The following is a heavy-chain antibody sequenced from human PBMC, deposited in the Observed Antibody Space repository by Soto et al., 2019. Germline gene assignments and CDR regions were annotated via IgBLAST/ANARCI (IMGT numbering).Heavy chain of an antibody. CDR2: IRSSSSIA. D-gene: IGHD3-10*01. V-gene: IGHV3-48*02. Sequence: EVQLVGSGGGLVQPGGSLRLSCAASGFTFSSYSMNWVRQAPGKGLEWISYIRSSSSIAYYADSVKGRFTISGDTAKNELYLQMNSLRDEDTAVYYCARDHLWAFDYWGQGTLVTVSS. CDR3: ARDHLWAFDY. J-gene: IGHJ4*02. CDR1: GFTFSSYS.